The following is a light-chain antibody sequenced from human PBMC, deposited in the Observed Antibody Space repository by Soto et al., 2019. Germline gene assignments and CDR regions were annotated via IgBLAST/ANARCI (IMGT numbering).Light chain of an antibody. CDR2: QAS. J-gene: IGKJ1*01. CDR3: LQYPSYWT. CDR1: QSISRQ. V-gene: IGKV1-5*03. Sequence: DIKMTQSPSTLSASVGDRVSITCRASQSISRQLAWYQQKPGKAPNLLIYQASNLETGVPSRFTGSGSGTEFTLTISSVQPDDLATYSCLQYPSYWTFGHGTKVAVK.